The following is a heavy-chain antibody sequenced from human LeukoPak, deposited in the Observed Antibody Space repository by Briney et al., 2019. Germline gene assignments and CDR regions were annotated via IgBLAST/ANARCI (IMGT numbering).Heavy chain of an antibody. D-gene: IGHD6-19*01. CDR3: ARDSFQWLIKGGYYYYYMDV. V-gene: IGHV4-4*07. CDR1: GGSFSGYY. Sequence: SETLSLTCAVYGGSFSGYYWSWLRQPAGKGLEWIGRIYTSGSTNYNPSLKSRVTMSVDTSKNQFSLKLSSATAADTAVYYCARDSFQWLIKGGYYYYYMDVWGKGTTVTISS. CDR2: IYTSGST. J-gene: IGHJ6*03.